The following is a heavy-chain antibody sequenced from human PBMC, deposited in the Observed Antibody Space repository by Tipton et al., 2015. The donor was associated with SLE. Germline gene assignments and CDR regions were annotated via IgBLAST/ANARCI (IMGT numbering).Heavy chain of an antibody. J-gene: IGHJ6*03. CDR2: IYYSGST. CDR3: VRLRSKVLIDYYYYMDV. CDR1: GGSVSSGSYY. D-gene: IGHD2-8*01. V-gene: IGHV4-39*07. Sequence: TLSLTCTVSGGSVSSGSYYWAWIRQPPGKGPEWIGTIYYSGSTYYYPSLKSRITISVDTSKNQFSLEVRPVTAADTAVYYCVRLRSKVLIDYYYYMDVWDKRTTVTVSS.